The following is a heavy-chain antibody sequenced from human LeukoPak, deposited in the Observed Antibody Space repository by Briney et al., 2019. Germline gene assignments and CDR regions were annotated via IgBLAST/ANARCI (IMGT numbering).Heavy chain of an antibody. D-gene: IGHD2-2*01. CDR3: ARGAPDCSSTSCPYYYYYGMDV. CDR2: IYTSGST. J-gene: IGHJ6*04. Sequence: SQTLSLTCTVSGGSISGGSYYWSWIRQPAGKGLEWIGRIYTSGSTNYNPSLKSRATISVDTSKNQFSLKLSSVTAADTAVYYCARGAPDCSSTSCPYYYYYGMDVWGKGTTVTVSS. V-gene: IGHV4-61*02. CDR1: GGSISGGSYY.